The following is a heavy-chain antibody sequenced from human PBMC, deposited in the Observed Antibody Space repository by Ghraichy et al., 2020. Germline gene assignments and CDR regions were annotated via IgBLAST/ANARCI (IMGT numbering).Heavy chain of an antibody. J-gene: IGHJ6*02. Sequence: ASVKVSCKGSGYTFTSYGISWVRQAPGQGLEWMGWISAYNGNTNYAQKFQGRLTMTTDTSTSTVYMELRSLRSDDTAVYYCARPRKVGYYYYGMDVWGQGTTVTVS. CDR2: ISAYNGNT. CDR1: GYTFTSYG. V-gene: IGHV1-18*04. CDR3: ARPRKVGYYYYGMDV.